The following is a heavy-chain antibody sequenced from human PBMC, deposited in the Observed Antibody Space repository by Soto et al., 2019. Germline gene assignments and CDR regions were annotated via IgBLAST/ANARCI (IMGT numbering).Heavy chain of an antibody. J-gene: IGHJ4*02. CDR2: VNAYNGAT. CDR3: ARSRSTVSRGSYFDV. Sequence: ASVKVSCKSSGYNFDAYYIHWLRQAPGQGLEWMGCVNAYNGATLFAQVFQGRVSMTRDTSITSAVMELSGLTSGDTAVYYCARSRSTVSRGSYFDVWGQGALVTVSS. V-gene: IGHV1-2*02. CDR1: GYNFDAYY. D-gene: IGHD4-4*01.